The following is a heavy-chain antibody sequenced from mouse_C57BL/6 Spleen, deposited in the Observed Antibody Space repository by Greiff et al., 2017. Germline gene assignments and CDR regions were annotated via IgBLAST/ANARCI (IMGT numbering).Heavy chain of an antibody. V-gene: IGHV14-4*01. Sequence: VQLQQSGAELVRPGASVKLSCTASGFNIKDDYMHWVKQRPEQGLEWIGWIDPENGDTEYASQFQGKATITADTSSNTAYLQLSSLTSEDTAVYYCTTPVVGDAMDYWGQGTSVTVSS. J-gene: IGHJ4*01. CDR3: TTPVVGDAMDY. CDR1: GFNIKDDY. D-gene: IGHD1-1*01. CDR2: IDPENGDT.